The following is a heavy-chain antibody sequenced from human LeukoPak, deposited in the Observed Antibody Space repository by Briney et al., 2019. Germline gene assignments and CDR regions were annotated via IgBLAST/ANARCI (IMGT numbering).Heavy chain of an antibody. Sequence: SETLSLTCAVYGDSFSGFYWSWIRQPPGKGLEWIGEINHSGSTNYNPSLKSRVTISADTSKNQFSLRLSSVTAADTAVYCCARGPLGYCSSSSCHGPDYWGQGTLVTVSS. D-gene: IGHD2-2*01. V-gene: IGHV4-34*01. CDR3: ARGPLGYCSSSSCHGPDY. J-gene: IGHJ4*02. CDR2: INHSGST. CDR1: GDSFSGFY.